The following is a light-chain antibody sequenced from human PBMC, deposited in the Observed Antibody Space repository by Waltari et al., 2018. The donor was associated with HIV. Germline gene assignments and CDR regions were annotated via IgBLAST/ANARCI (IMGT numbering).Light chain of an antibody. V-gene: IGKV4-1*01. Sequence: DIVMTQSPDSLPVSLGERATINCKSSQSCLYISNNQNYLAWYQQKPGQPPKLLIYWASTRESGVPDRFSGSGSGTDFTLTISSLQAEDVAVYYCQQYFVTPFTFGGGTKIQIK. CDR3: QQYFVTPFT. CDR2: WAS. CDR1: QSCLYISNNQNY. J-gene: IGKJ4*01.